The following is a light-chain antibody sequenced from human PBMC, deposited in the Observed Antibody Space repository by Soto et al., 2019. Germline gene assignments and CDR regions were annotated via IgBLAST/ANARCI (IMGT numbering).Light chain of an antibody. J-gene: IGLJ1*01. CDR1: GSVIGSYNY. CDR2: DVT. V-gene: IGLV2-14*03. CDR3: NSYTSASTYV. Sequence: QSVLTQPASVSGSPGQSITISCTGTGSVIGSYNYVSWYQHHPGKVPKFIIYDVTNRPSGVSDRFSGSKSGNTASLTISGLQAEDEADYYCNSYTSASTYVFGTGNKVTVL.